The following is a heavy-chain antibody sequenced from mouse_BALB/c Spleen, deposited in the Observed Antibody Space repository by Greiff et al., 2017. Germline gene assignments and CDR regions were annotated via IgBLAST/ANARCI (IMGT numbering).Heavy chain of an antibody. Sequence: EVQGVESGGGLVKPGGSLKLSCAASGFTFSSYAMSWVRQSPEKRLEWVAEISSGGSYTYYPDTVTGRFTISRDNAKNTLYLEMSSLRSEDTAMYYCARDGVRERYYYAMDYWGQGTSVTVSS. V-gene: IGHV5-9-4*01. CDR3: ARDGVRERYYYAMDY. CDR2: ISSGGSYT. D-gene: IGHD2-14*01. CDR1: GFTFSSYA. J-gene: IGHJ4*01.